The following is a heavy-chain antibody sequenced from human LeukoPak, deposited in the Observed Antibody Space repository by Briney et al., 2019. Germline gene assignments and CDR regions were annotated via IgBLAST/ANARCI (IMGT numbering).Heavy chain of an antibody. V-gene: IGHV1-69*05. J-gene: IGHJ5*02. D-gene: IGHD1-14*01. CDR1: GGTFSSYA. CDR2: IIPIFGTA. CDR3: ARHGITENWLDP. Sequence: ASVKVSCKASGGTFSSYAISWVRLAPGQGLEWMGGIIPIFGTANYAQKFQGRVTITTDESTSTAYMELSSLRSEDTAVYYCARHGITENWLDPWGQGTLVTVSS.